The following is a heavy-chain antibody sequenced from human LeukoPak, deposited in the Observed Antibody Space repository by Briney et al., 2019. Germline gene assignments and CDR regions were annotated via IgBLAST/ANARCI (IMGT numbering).Heavy chain of an antibody. V-gene: IGHV3-33*01. CDR1: GFTFSSYG. J-gene: IGHJ1*01. Sequence: GGSLRLSCAASGFTFSSYGMHWVRQAPGKGLEWVAVIWYDGSNKYYADSVKGRFTISRDNSKNTLYLQMNSLRAEDTAVYYCARDGSGWYIGVGFKYFQHWGQGTLVTVSS. D-gene: IGHD6-19*01. CDR3: ARDGSGWYIGVGFKYFQH. CDR2: IWYDGSNK.